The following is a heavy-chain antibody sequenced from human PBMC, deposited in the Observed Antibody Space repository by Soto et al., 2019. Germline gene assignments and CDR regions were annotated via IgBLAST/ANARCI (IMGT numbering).Heavy chain of an antibody. Sequence: QITLEESGPTRVKPTQSLALTCTFSGFSLRTIGEGVVWVLQPPRYPLEWLALIYGEDDKRYVPSLQSILTITKDTSKNQIVLIMINMDTSDTATDYCAHSSWTGTKAYFDSWGQGTLVNVCS. V-gene: IGHV2-5*05. CDR2: IYGEDDK. D-gene: IGHD1-1*01. CDR1: GFSLRTIGEG. J-gene: IGHJ4*02. CDR3: AHSSWTGTKAYFDS.